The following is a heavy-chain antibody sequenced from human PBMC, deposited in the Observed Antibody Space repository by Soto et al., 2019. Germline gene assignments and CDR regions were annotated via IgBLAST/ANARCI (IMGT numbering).Heavy chain of an antibody. Sequence: GASVKVSCKASGYTFTGYYMHWVRQAPGQGLEWMGWINPNSGGTNYAQKFQGWVTMTRDTSISTAYMELSRLRSDDTAVYYCARDCGITMVRGVRATDAFDIWGQGTMVTVSS. CDR2: INPNSGGT. CDR3: ARDCGITMVRGVRATDAFDI. J-gene: IGHJ3*02. D-gene: IGHD3-10*01. V-gene: IGHV1-2*04. CDR1: GYTFTGYY.